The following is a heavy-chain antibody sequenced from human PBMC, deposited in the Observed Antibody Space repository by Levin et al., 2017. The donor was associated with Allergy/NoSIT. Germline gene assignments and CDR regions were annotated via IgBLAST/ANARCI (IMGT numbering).Heavy chain of an antibody. Sequence: GESLKISCAASGFTFSDYYMSWIRQAPGKGLEWVSYISSSSSYTNYADSVKGRFTISRDNAKNSLYLQMNSLRAEDTAVYYCARVRTVPTEDIVVVPAAINWFDPWGQGTLVTVSS. V-gene: IGHV3-11*06. J-gene: IGHJ5*02. CDR2: ISSSSSYT. D-gene: IGHD2-2*02. CDR1: GFTFSDYY. CDR3: ARVRTVPTEDIVVVPAAINWFDP.